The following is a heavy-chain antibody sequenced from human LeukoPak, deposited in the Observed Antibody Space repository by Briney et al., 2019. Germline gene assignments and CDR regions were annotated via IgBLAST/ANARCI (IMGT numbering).Heavy chain of an antibody. J-gene: IGHJ5*02. D-gene: IGHD6-19*01. CDR3: ARNRRYSSGWYTWFDP. CDR2: IYSSGST. V-gene: IGHV4-4*07. CDR1: GGSISSYY. Sequence: SETLSLTCSVSGGSISSYYWSWIRQPAGKGLEWIGRIYSSGSTNYNPSLKSRVTMSVDTSKNQFSLKLSSVTAADTAVYYCARNRRYSSGWYTWFDPWGQGTLVTVSS.